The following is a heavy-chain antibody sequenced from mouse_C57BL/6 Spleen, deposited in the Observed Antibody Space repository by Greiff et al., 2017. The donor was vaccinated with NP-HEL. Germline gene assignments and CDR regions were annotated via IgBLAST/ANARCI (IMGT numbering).Heavy chain of an antibody. Sequence: QVQLQQSGPELVKPGASVKISCKASGYAFSSSWMNWVKQRPGKGLEWIGRIYPGDGDTNYNGKFKGKATLTADKSSSTAYMQISSLTSEDSAVYFCARCEVNWYFDVWGTGTTVTVSS. D-gene: IGHD2-13*01. J-gene: IGHJ1*03. V-gene: IGHV1-82*01. CDR2: IYPGDGDT. CDR3: ARCEVNWYFDV. CDR1: GYAFSSSW.